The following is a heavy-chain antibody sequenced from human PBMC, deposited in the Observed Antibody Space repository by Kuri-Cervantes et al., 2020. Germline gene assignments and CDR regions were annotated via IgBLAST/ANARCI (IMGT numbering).Heavy chain of an antibody. CDR1: GFTFSTYW. J-gene: IGHJ4*02. CDR3: ARNIAAPY. D-gene: IGHD6-6*01. CDR2: INSDGSNT. Sequence: GESLKISCAASGFTFSTYWMHWVRQAPGKGLVWVSRINSDGSNTDYADSVKGRFTISRDNAKNSLYLQMNSLRAEDTAVYYCARNIAAPYWGQGTLVTVSS. V-gene: IGHV3-74*01.